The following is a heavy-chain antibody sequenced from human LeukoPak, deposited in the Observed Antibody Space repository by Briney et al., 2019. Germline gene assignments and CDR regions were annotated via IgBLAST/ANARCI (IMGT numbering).Heavy chain of an antibody. CDR1: VFTFSIYS. CDR3: ERDRSIAVAGLFDY. Sequence: QSGGSLRLPCAASVFTFSIYSTNGVPQAPGRARVCVSRINTDGSSTSYAESVKGRFTISRDKAKNTLYLQMKSLRAEDTAVYYCERDRSIAVAGLFDYWGQGTLVTVSS. CDR2: INTDGSST. V-gene: IGHV3-74*01. D-gene: IGHD6-19*01. J-gene: IGHJ4*02.